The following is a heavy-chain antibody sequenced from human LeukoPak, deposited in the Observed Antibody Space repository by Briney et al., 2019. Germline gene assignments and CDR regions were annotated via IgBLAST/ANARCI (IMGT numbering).Heavy chain of an antibody. V-gene: IGHV4-61*01. D-gene: IGHD6-19*01. CDR2: IYYSGST. J-gene: IGHJ4*02. CDR3: ARAHSSGRTFDY. CDR1: GGSVSSGSYY. Sequence: SETLSLTCTVFGGSVSSGSYYWSWIRQPPGKGLEWIGYIYYSGSTNYNPSLKSRVTISVDTSENQFSLKLSSVTAADTAVYYCARAHSSGRTFDYWGQGTLVTVSS.